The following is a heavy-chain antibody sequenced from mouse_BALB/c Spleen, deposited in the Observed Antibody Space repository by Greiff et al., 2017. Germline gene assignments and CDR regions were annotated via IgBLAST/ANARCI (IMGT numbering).Heavy chain of an antibody. CDR1: GFTFSSYA. V-gene: IGHV5-6-5*01. J-gene: IGHJ2*01. Sequence: EVQVVESGGGLVQPGGSRKLSCAASGFTFSSYAMSWVRQTPEKRLEWVASISSGGSTYYPDSVKGRFTISRDNARNILYLQMSSLRSEDTAMYYCARYDFYYFDYWGQGTTLTVSS. CDR3: ARYDFYYFDY. CDR2: ISSGGST. D-gene: IGHD2-4*01.